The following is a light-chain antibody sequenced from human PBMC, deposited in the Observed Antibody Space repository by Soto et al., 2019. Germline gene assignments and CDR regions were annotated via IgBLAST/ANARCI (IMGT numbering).Light chain of an antibody. Sequence: EIVMTQSPATLSVSPGERATLSCRASQSVSSNLAWYQQKPGQPPRLLIYGASTRATGIPARFSCSGSGTEFTLTIGSLQSEDFAVYYCQQYINWWTFGQGTKVEIK. CDR1: QSVSSN. V-gene: IGKV3-15*01. CDR2: GAS. J-gene: IGKJ1*01. CDR3: QQYINWWT.